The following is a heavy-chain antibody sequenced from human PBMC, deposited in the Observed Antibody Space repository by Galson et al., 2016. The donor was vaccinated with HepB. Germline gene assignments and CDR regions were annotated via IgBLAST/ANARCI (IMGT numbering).Heavy chain of an antibody. D-gene: IGHD1-26*01. Sequence: SETLSLTCSVSGDSITSSGYYWGWIRQPPGKGLEWIGSIRSDGSTYYSPSLKSRVTISVDTSKNQFSLRLTSVTAADTAVYYWARPVGRGAYAYWGQGTPVTVSS. J-gene: IGHJ4*02. CDR1: GDSITSSGYY. CDR3: ARPVGRGAYAY. V-gene: IGHV4-39*01. CDR2: IRSDGST.